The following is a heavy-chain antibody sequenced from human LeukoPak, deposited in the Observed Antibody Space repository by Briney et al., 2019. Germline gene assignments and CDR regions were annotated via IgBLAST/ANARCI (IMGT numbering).Heavy chain of an antibody. D-gene: IGHD4-23*01. V-gene: IGHV3-48*02. CDR1: GFTFSDYS. CDR2: INSGSSTI. J-gene: IGHJ4*02. Sequence: PGGSLRLSCAASGFTFSDYSMNWVRQAPGKGLEWVSYINSGSSTIYYVDSAEGRLTISRDNAKNSLYLQMNSLRDEDTAVYHCARTRSKVGTPTFDYWGQGTLVTVSS. CDR3: ARTRSKVGTPTFDY.